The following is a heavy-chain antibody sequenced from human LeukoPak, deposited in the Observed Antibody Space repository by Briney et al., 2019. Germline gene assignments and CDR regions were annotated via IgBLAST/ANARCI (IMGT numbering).Heavy chain of an antibody. V-gene: IGHV4-39*07. J-gene: IGHJ3*02. CDR2: IYYSGST. CDR1: GGSISSSSYY. Sequence: SETLSLTCTVSGGSISSSSYYWGWIRQPPGKGLEWIGSIYYSGSTYYNPSLKSRVTISVDTSKNQFSLKLSSVTAADTAVYYCARVLAEMAAVWRDDVFDIWGQGTMVTVSS. D-gene: IGHD5-24*01. CDR3: ARVLAEMAAVWRDDVFDI.